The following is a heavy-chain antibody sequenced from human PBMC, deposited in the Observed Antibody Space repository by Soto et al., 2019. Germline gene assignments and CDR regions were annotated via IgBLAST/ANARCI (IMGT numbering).Heavy chain of an antibody. CDR1: GFTFSSYS. V-gene: IGHV3-48*01. CDR3: ARGVATISNRRFYFDY. D-gene: IGHD5-12*01. J-gene: IGHJ4*02. CDR2: ISSSSSTI. Sequence: GGSLRLSCAASGFTFSSYSMNWVRQAPGKGLEWVSYISSSSSTIYYADSGKGRFTVSRDNAKNSQYLQMNSLRAEDTAVYYCARGVATISNRRFYFDYWGQGTLVTVSS.